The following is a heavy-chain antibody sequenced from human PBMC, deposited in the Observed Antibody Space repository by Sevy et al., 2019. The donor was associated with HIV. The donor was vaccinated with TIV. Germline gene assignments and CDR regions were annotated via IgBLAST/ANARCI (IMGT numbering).Heavy chain of an antibody. V-gene: IGHV3-74*01. D-gene: IGHD1-26*01. CDR1: GFTFSTYW. J-gene: IGHJ4*02. CDR2: VNSDGSST. CDR3: TSVGDGYNHDY. Sequence: GGSLRLSCAASGFTFSTYWMHWVRQPPGKGLLWVSLVNSDGSSTNYADSVKGRFTISRDNAKNTLYLQMNSLRAEDTAVYYCTSVGDGYNHDYWGQGTLVTVSS.